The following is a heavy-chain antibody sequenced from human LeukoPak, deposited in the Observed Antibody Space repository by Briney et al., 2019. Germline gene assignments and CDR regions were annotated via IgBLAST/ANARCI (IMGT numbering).Heavy chain of an antibody. D-gene: IGHD6-13*01. J-gene: IGHJ6*02. Sequence: QSGGSLRLSCVASGFTFSSSWMSWVRQAPGKGLEWVAVISYDGSNKYYADSVKGRLTISRDNSKNTLYLQMNSLRAEDTSVYYCAKDTYSSSWYYYYYYYGMDVWGQGTTVTVSS. CDR3: AKDTYSSSWYYYYYYYGMDV. CDR2: ISYDGSNK. V-gene: IGHV3-30*18. CDR1: GFTFSSSW.